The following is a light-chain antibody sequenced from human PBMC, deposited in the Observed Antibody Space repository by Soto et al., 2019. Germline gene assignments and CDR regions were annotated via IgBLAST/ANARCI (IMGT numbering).Light chain of an antibody. CDR3: QQYTSYLPHT. CDR1: QIIRTW. Sequence: DIQMTQSPSNLSASVGDRVTITCRASQIIRTWLAWYQKKPGKAPKLLIYDASNLESGVPSRFSGNGSGTEFALTISSLQPDDFATYYCQQYTSYLPHTFGQGTKVEI. V-gene: IGKV1-5*01. J-gene: IGKJ2*01. CDR2: DAS.